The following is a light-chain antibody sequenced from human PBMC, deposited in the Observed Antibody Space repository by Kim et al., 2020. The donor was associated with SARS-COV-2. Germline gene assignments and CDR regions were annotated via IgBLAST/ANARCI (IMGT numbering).Light chain of an antibody. Sequence: QSALTQPRSVSGSPGQSVTISCTGTSSDVRGYNYVSWYQQHPGKAPKLMIYDVTERPSGVPDRFSASKSGNTASLTISGLQAEDEADYYCCSYAGSPPYVFGTGTKVTVL. J-gene: IGLJ1*01. CDR1: SSDVRGYNY. CDR3: CSYAGSPPYV. V-gene: IGLV2-11*01. CDR2: DVT.